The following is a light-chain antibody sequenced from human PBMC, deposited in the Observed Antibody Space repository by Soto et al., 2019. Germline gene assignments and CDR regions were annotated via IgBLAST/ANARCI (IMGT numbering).Light chain of an antibody. CDR2: GAS. Sequence: EIVIPQSPATLSVSPGERATLSCRASQSVSSNLAWYQQKPGQAPRLLIYGASTRATGIPARFSGSGSGTEFTLTISSLQSEDFAVYYCQQYNNWPPATFGQGTRLENK. CDR1: QSVSSN. V-gene: IGKV3-15*01. J-gene: IGKJ5*01. CDR3: QQYNNWPPAT.